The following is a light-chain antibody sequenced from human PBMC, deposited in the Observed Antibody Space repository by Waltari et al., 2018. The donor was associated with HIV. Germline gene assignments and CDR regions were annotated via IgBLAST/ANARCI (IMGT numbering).Light chain of an antibody. CDR1: ASNSGRHT. CDR2: NKY. V-gene: IGLV1-44*01. Sequence: QSVVTQPPSASGTPGQRVSMSCSASASNSGRHTVNWYQHLPQTAPKFLIYNKYERPSGVPDRFSASKTGTSASLDISGLQSEDEADYYWATWDDGLSGWVFGGGTKLTVL. CDR3: ATWDDGLSGWV. J-gene: IGLJ3*02.